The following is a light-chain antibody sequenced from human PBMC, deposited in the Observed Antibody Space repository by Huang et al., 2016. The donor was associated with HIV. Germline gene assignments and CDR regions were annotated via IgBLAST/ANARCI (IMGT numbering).Light chain of an antibody. Sequence: AIRMTQSPSSLSASTGDRVNITCRASQDINNFIAWYQQKPGKAPNLLVYAASILDTGVPSRFSGSGSGTEFNLSISCLQSEDFATYYCQQYYSYRTFGQGTQVEIK. CDR2: AAS. CDR3: QQYYSYRT. V-gene: IGKV1-8*01. CDR1: QDINNF. J-gene: IGKJ1*01.